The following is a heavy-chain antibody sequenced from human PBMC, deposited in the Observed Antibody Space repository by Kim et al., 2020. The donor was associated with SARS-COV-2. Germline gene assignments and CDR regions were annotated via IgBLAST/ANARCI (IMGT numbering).Heavy chain of an antibody. V-gene: IGHV4-59*08. CDR1: GGSISSYY. J-gene: IGHJ5*02. CDR2: IYYSGST. Sequence: SETLSLTCTVSGGSISSYYWSWIRQPPGKGLEWIGYIYYSGSTNYNPSLKSRVTISVDTSKNQFSLKLSSVTAADTAVYYCARHEAPGDSGSYSDDYWFDPWGQGTLDTVSS. CDR3: ARHEAPGDSGSYSDDYWFDP. D-gene: IGHD1-26*01.